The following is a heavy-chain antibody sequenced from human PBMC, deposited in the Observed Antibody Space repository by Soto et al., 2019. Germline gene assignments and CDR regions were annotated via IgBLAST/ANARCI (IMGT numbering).Heavy chain of an antibody. D-gene: IGHD3-10*01. Sequence: PSETLSLTCTVSGGSISSYYWSWIRQPAGKGLEWIGRIYTSGSTNYNPSLKSRVTMSVDTSKNQFPLKPSSVTAADTAVYYCAREGFGGDYYYYGMDVWGQGTTVTVSS. V-gene: IGHV4-4*07. CDR3: AREGFGGDYYYYGMDV. J-gene: IGHJ6*02. CDR1: GGSISSYY. CDR2: IYTSGST.